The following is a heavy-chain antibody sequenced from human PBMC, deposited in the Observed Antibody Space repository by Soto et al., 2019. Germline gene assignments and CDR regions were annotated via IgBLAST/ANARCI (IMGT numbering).Heavy chain of an antibody. CDR1: GVALASGGYS. J-gene: IGHJ6*02. CDR3: DRGGGYDSMDV. V-gene: IGHV4-30-2*06. Sequence: SETLSLTCSVSGVALASGGYSWSWIRQSPEKGLEWLGHISHPETTYYNPSLKTRLSLSIARTKNQFTLSLSAMTAGDNVAYYCDRGGGYDSMDVWGQGIQVTVSS. D-gene: IGHD2-15*01. CDR2: ISHPETT.